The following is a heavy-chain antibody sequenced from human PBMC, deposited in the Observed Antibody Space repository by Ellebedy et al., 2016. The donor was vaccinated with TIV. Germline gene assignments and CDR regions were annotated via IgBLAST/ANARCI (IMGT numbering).Heavy chain of an antibody. CDR3: ARSKSQYYDFWSGYLN. V-gene: IGHV1-24*01. CDR1: GYTLTELS. CDR2: FDPEDGET. J-gene: IGHJ4*02. Sequence: ASVKVSCXVSGYTLTELSMHWVRQAPGKGLEWMGGFDPEDGETIYAQKFQGWVTMTRDTSISTAYMELSRLRSDDTAVYYCARSKSQYYDFWSGYLNWGQGTLVTVSS. D-gene: IGHD3-3*01.